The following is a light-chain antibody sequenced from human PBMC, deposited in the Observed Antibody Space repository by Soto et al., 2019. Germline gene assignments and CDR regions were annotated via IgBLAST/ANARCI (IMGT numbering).Light chain of an antibody. CDR1: QDISNY. J-gene: IGKJ5*01. CDR3: QQYDNLPIT. CDR2: DAS. V-gene: IGKV1-33*01. Sequence: DIQMPQSPSSQSASVGDRVTITCQASQDISNYLNWYQQKPGKAPKLLIYDASNLETGVPSRFSGSGSGTDFTFTISSLQPEDIATYYCQQYDNLPITFGQGTRLEI.